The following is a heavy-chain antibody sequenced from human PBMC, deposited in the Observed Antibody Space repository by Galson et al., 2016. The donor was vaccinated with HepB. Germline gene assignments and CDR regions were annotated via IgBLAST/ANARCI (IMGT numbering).Heavy chain of an antibody. CDR2: IYYSGST. CDR3: ARRSITTMHV. CDR1: GGSISSSNYY. D-gene: IGHD3-22*01. V-gene: IGHV4-39*01. Sequence: SETLSLTCTASGGSISSSNYYWGWIRQPPGRGLEWIGSIYYSGSTYYNPSLKSRVTISVDTSKNQFSLKLSSVTAADTAVYYCARRSITTMHVWGQGTTVTVSS. J-gene: IGHJ6*02.